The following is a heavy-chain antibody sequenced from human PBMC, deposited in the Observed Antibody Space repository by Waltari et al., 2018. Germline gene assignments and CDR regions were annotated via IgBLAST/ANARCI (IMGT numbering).Heavy chain of an antibody. CDR1: GSTFRSYT. J-gene: IGHJ3*02. CDR2: IIPILGIA. CDR3: ARGGSGREAFDI. V-gene: IGHV1-69*02. Sequence: QVQLVQSGAEVTKPGSSVKVSCKASGSTFRSYTISWVRQAPGQGLGWMGRIIPILGIANYAQKFQGRVTITADKSTSTAYMELSSLRSEDTAVYYCARGGSGREAFDIWGQGTMVTVSS.